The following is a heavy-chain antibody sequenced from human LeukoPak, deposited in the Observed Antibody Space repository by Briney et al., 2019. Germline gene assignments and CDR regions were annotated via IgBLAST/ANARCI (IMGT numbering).Heavy chain of an antibody. CDR2: TYYWSKWYN. CDR3: ARASSGSYYPDWYFDL. CDR1: GDSVSSNSAA. D-gene: IGHD1-26*01. Sequence: SQTLSLTCAISGDSVSSNSAAWNWIRQSPSRGLEWLGRTYYWSKWYNDYAVSVKSRITINPDTYKNQFSLQLNSVTPEDTAVYYCARASSGSYYPDWYFDLWGRGTLVTVSS. V-gene: IGHV6-1*01. J-gene: IGHJ2*01.